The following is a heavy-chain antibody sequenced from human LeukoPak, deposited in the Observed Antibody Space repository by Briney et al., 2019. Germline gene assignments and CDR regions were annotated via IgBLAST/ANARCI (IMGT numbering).Heavy chain of an antibody. CDR2: ISGSGGDT. Sequence: GGSLRLSCAASGFTFSSHGMSWVRQGPGKGLEWVSGISGSGGDTYYADSVKGRFTISRDNSKSTLYLQMNSLRAEDTAVYSCAKDLLGVAAGNYWGQGTLVTVSS. D-gene: IGHD6-13*01. J-gene: IGHJ4*02. V-gene: IGHV3-23*01. CDR1: GFTFSSHG. CDR3: AKDLLGVAAGNY.